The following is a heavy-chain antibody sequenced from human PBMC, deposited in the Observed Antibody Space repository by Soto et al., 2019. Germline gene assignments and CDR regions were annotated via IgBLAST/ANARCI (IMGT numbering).Heavy chain of an antibody. CDR3: ARGDSTDCSNGVCSFFYNHDMGV. D-gene: IGHD2-8*01. CDR2: INPKSGGT. J-gene: IGHJ6*02. CDR1: GYSFTDYH. V-gene: IGHV1-2*04. Sequence: ASVKVPCKASGYSFTDYHIHWVRQAPGQGLEWLGRINPKSGGTSTAQKFQGWVTMTTDTSISTASMELTRLTSDDTAIYYCARGDSTDCSNGVCSFFYNHDMGVWGQGTTVTVSS.